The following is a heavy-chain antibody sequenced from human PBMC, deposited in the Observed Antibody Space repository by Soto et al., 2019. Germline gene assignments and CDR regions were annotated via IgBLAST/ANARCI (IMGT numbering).Heavy chain of an antibody. CDR1: GFTFSDYY. CDR2: ISSSGSTI. CDR3: AIDVFIDHG. D-gene: IGHD3-10*01. V-gene: IGHV3-11*01. Sequence: QVQLVESGGGLVKPGGSLRLSCAASGFTFSDYYMSWIRQAPGKGREWVSYISSSGSTIYYAAYVKGQFTISRENAKNSLNLEMNSLRAEDTAVFYCAIDVFIDHGWGQGTLVTVSS. J-gene: IGHJ4*02.